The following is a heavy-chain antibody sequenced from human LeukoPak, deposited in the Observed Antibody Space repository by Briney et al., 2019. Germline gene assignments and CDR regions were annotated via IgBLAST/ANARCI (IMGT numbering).Heavy chain of an antibody. V-gene: IGHV1-24*01. CDR2: FDPEDGET. Sequence: ASVKVSCKVSGYTLTELSMHWVRQAPGKGLEWMGGFDPEDGETIYAQKFRGRVTMTEDTSTDTAYMELSSLRSEDTAVYYCATAEGYCSSTSCLSFDYWGQGTLVTVSS. CDR1: GYTLTELS. CDR3: ATAEGYCSSTSCLSFDY. D-gene: IGHD2-2*01. J-gene: IGHJ4*02.